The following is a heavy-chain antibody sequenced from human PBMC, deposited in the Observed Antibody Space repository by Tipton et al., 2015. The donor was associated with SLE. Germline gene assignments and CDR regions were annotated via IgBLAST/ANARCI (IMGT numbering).Heavy chain of an antibody. Sequence: TLSLTCTVSGGSISSYYWSWIRQPPGKGLEWIAYIYYSGSTYYNPSLKGRVTISVDTSKNQFSLKLSSVTAADTAVYYCARQSYYYDSSGSLDYWGQGTLVTVSS. V-gene: IGHV4-59*08. D-gene: IGHD3-22*01. CDR3: ARQSYYYDSSGSLDY. CDR1: GGSISSYY. CDR2: IYYSGST. J-gene: IGHJ4*02.